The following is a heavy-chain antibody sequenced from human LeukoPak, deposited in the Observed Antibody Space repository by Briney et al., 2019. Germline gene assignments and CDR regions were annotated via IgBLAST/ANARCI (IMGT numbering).Heavy chain of an antibody. Sequence: GGSLRLSCAASGFTFSSYWMHWVRQAPGKGLVWVSRINSDGSSTSYADSVKGRFTISRDNSKNTLYLQMNSLRAEDTAVYYCARDHTYYYGSGSLNNYGMDVWGKGTTVTVSS. CDR3: ARDHTYYYGSGSLNNYGMDV. V-gene: IGHV3-74*01. D-gene: IGHD3-10*01. CDR2: INSDGSST. CDR1: GFTFSSYW. J-gene: IGHJ6*04.